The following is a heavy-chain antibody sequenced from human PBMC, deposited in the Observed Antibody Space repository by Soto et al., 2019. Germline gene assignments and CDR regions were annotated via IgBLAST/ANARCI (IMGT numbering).Heavy chain of an antibody. CDR1: GGSISSGGYS. D-gene: IGHD3-3*01. Sequence: QLQLQESGSGLVKPSQTLSLTCAVSGGSISSGGYSWSWIRQPPGKGLEWIGYIYYSGRTYYNPSLKSRVNISVDTSKNQFSLKLSSVTAADTAVYYCARGSDDFWSGDPVDYWGQGTLVTVSS. CDR2: IYYSGRT. CDR3: ARGSDDFWSGDPVDY. V-gene: IGHV4-30-2*05. J-gene: IGHJ4*02.